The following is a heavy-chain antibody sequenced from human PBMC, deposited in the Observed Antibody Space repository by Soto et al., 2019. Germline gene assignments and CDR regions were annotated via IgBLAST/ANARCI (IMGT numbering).Heavy chain of an antibody. CDR1: DYTFTKYG. V-gene: IGHV1-18*01. J-gene: IGHJ6*02. D-gene: IGHD2-2*02. Sequence: QLVQSGPEVKKPGASVKVSCRASDYTFTKYGVSWVRQAPGQGLEWLGWLSVHTGQTRYARKVQGRATMTADTSAHTAYMELRSLISDDTAVYYCARARYCSSPSCYNHYYYGMDIWGQGTTVTVSS. CDR2: LSVHTGQT. CDR3: ARARYCSSPSCYNHYYYGMDI.